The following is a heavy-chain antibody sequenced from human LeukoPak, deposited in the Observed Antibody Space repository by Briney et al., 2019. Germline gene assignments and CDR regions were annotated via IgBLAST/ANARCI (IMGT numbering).Heavy chain of an antibody. CDR1: GFIFYNYA. V-gene: IGHV3-23*01. J-gene: IGHJ4*02. D-gene: IGHD3-22*01. CDR3: AKDWEDYYDSSGSFY. CDR2: ISGSGGST. Sequence: PGGSLRLSCATSGFIFYNYAMNWVRQAPGKGLEWVSAISGSGGSTYYADSVKGRFTISRDNSKNTLYLQMNSLRAEDTAVYYCAKDWEDYYDSSGSFYWGQGTLVTVSS.